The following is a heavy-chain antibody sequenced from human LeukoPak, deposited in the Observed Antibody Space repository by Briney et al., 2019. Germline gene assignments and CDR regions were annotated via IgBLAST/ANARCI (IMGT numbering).Heavy chain of an antibody. CDR3: ARAKILTGYKAFDY. CDR2: INPNSGGT. J-gene: IGHJ4*02. D-gene: IGHD3-9*01. V-gene: IGHV1-2*02. CDR1: GYTFTGYY. Sequence: ASVKVSCKASGYTFTGYYMHWVRQAPGQGLEWMGWINPNSGGTNYAQKFQGRVTMTRDTSISTAYMELSRLRPDDTAVYYCARAKILTGYKAFDYWGQGTLVTVSS.